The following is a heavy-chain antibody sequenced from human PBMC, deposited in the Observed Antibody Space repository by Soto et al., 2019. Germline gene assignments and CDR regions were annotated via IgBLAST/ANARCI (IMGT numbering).Heavy chain of an antibody. D-gene: IGHD3-22*01. J-gene: IGHJ4*02. CDR1: GFTFSSYG. Sequence: GGSLRLSCAASGFTFSSYGMHWVRQAPGKGLEWVAVISYDGSNKYYADSVKGRFTISRDNSKNTLYLQMNSLRAEDTAVYYCANSWYYDSSGYQPFDYWGQGTLVTVSS. CDR2: ISYDGSNK. V-gene: IGHV3-30*18. CDR3: ANSWYYDSSGYQPFDY.